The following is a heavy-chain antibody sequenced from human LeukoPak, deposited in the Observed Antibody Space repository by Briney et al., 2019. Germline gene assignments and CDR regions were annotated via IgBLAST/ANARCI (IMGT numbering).Heavy chain of an antibody. J-gene: IGHJ6*03. CDR3: AKGRRQPDIFYMDV. V-gene: IGHV3-23*01. D-gene: IGHD3-9*01. Sequence: GGSLRLSCAASGFTFSSYAMSWVRQAPGEGLEWVSAISGSGGSTYYADSVKGRFTISRDNSKNTLYLQVNSLRAEDTAVYYCAKGRRQPDIFYMDVWGKGTTVTVSS. CDR1: GFTFSSYA. CDR2: ISGSGGST.